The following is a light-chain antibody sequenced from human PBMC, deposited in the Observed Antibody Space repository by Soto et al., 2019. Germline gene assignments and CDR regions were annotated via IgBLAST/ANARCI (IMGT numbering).Light chain of an antibody. Sequence: DIVMTQSPDSLAVSLGERATINGKSSQSVLYSSNNKNYLAWYQQKPGQPPKLLIYWASTREPGVPDRFSGSGSGTDFTLTISSLQAEDVAVYFCQQYYSTPLTFGGGTKVDIK. CDR1: QSVLYSSNNKNY. V-gene: IGKV4-1*01. CDR3: QQYYSTPLT. CDR2: WAS. J-gene: IGKJ4*01.